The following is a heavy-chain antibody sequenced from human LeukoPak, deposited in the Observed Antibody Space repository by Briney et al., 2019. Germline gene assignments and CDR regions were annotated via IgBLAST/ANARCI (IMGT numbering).Heavy chain of an antibody. J-gene: IGHJ4*02. CDR3: ARGRPTVTTPYFDY. D-gene: IGHD4-17*01. CDR2: INHSGGT. Sequence: PSETLSLTCAVYGGSFSGYYWSWIRQPPGKGLEWIGEINHSGGTNYNPSLKSRVTISVDTSKQFSLKLSSVTAADTAVYYCARGRPTVTTPYFDYWGQGSLVTVSS. V-gene: IGHV4-34*01. CDR1: GGSFSGYY.